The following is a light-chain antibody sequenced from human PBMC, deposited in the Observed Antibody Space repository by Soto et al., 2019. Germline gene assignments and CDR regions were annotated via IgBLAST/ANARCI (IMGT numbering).Light chain of an antibody. CDR3: ETWDSNTYV. J-gene: IGLJ1*01. CDR1: SGYSRYI. V-gene: IGLV4-60*03. CDR2: VEGTGSY. Sequence: QSVLTQPSSASASLGSSVKVTCTLSSGYSRYIIAWHQQQLGKAPRYLMKVEGTGSYNKVSGVPDRFSGSSSGADRYLTISNLQSEDEADYYCETWDSNTYVFGTGTKVTVL.